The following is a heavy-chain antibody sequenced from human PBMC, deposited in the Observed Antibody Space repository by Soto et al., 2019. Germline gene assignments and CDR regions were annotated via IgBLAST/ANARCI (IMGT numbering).Heavy chain of an antibody. CDR2: INAGNGNT. D-gene: IGHD5-12*01. J-gene: IGHJ5*02. CDR1: GYTFTSYA. Sequence: AAVKVSFQASGYTFTSYAMHWVRQAPGQRLEWMGWINAGNGNTKYSQKFQGRVTITKNTSASTAYMELSSLRSEDTAVYYCARGPLRNWFDPWGQGTLVTVSS. CDR3: ARGPLRNWFDP. V-gene: IGHV1-3*01.